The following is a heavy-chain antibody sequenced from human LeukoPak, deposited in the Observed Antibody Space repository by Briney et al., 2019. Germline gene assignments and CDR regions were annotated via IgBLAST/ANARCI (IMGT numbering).Heavy chain of an antibody. D-gene: IGHD2-8*01. J-gene: IGHJ6*02. V-gene: IGHV3-74*01. CDR2: INSDGSST. CDR3: ARMRGMVYAKSRGYYYYGMDV. Sequence: GGSLRLSCAASGFTFSSYTMSWVRQAPGKGLVWVSRINSDGSSTSYADSVKGRFTISRDNAKNTLYLQMNSLRAEDTAVYYCARMRGMVYAKSRGYYYYGMDVWGQGTTVTVSS. CDR1: GFTFSSYT.